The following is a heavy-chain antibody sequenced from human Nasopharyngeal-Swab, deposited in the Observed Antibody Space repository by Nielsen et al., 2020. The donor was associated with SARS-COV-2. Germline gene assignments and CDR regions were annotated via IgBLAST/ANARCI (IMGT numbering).Heavy chain of an antibody. J-gene: IGHJ4*02. V-gene: IGHV3-23*01. CDR3: AKGFRERGYSGYDSDFDY. D-gene: IGHD5-12*01. Sequence: GGSLRLSCAASGFTVSSNYMSWVRQAPGKGLEWVSAISGSGGSTYYADSVKGRFTISRDNSKNTLYLQMNSLRAEDTAVYYCAKGFRERGYSGYDSDFDYWGQGTLVTVSS. CDR1: GFTVSSNY. CDR2: ISGSGGST.